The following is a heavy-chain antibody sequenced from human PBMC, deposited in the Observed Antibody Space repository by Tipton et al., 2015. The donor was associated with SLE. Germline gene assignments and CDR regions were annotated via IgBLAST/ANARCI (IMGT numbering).Heavy chain of an antibody. CDR2: INHSGST. CDR3: ARGGLTYGYYYYMDV. CDR1: GGSFSDYY. Sequence: GSLRLSCAAYGGSFSDYYWSWIRQPPGKGLEWIGEINHSGSTNYNPSLKSRVTISVDTSKNQFSLKLSSVTAADTAAYYRARGGLTYGYYYYMDVWGKGTTVTVSS. J-gene: IGHJ6*03. D-gene: IGHD2-21*02. V-gene: IGHV4-34*01.